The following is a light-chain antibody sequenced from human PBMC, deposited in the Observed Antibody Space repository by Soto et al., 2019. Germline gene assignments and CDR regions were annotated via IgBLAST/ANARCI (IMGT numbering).Light chain of an antibody. CDR2: VAS. J-gene: IGKJ2*01. CDR3: HQYSNAPT. Sequence: VLPQSPGTLSLSPGDRATLSCRSSQRITGSSLAWYQQTPGQSPRLVIFVASSRASGVPARFSGNGSGADFTLTISRLEPEDSAVYHCHQYSNAPTFGPGTKLEI. CDR1: QRITGSS. V-gene: IGKV3-20*01.